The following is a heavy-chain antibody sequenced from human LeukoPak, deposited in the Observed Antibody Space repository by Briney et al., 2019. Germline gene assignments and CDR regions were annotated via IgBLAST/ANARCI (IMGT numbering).Heavy chain of an antibody. J-gene: IGHJ4*02. Sequence: SETLSLTCTVSGGSISGSSYYWGWIRQPPGKGLEWIGSIYYSGSTYYNPSLKSRVTISVDTSKNQFSLKLSSVTAADTAVYYCARHYYDSSGFDYWGQGTLVTVSS. CDR1: GGSISGSSYY. D-gene: IGHD3-22*01. CDR2: IYYSGST. CDR3: ARHYYDSSGFDY. V-gene: IGHV4-39*01.